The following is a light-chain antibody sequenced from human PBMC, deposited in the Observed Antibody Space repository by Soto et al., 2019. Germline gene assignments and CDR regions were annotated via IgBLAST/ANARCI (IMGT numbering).Light chain of an antibody. V-gene: IGKV1-5*03. CDR3: QQYSTYSRT. Sequence: DIQMTQSPSTLSASIGDRVTITCRASQNITIWLAWYQQKPGKAPKLRIYKASTLESGVPSRFSRSGSGTEFTLTIGSLQPDDFATYHCQQYSTYSRTFGQGTKVEIK. J-gene: IGKJ1*01. CDR1: QNITIW. CDR2: KAS.